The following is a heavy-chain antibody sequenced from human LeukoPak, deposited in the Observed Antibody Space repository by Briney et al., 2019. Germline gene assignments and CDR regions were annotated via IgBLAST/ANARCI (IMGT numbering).Heavy chain of an antibody. V-gene: IGHV3-43*02. J-gene: IGHJ4*02. CDR1: GFTFDDYA. CDR2: ISGDGGST. Sequence: AGGSLRLSCAASGFTFDDYAMHWVRQAPGKGLEWVSLISGDGGSTYYADSVKGRFTISRDNSKNSLYLQMNSLRTEDTALYYCAKVYYHDSSGYWGGVDYWGQGTLVIVSS. CDR3: AKVYYHDSSGYWGGVDY. D-gene: IGHD3-22*01.